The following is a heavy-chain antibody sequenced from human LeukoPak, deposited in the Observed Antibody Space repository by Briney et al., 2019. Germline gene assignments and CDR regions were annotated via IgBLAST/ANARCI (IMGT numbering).Heavy chain of an antibody. Sequence: PGGSLRLSCSASGLAFSAYWMNWVRQAPGKGPEWVANINLSGSAQYYVDSVKGRCTISRDNAKSSLYLQMNSLRVEDTAVYYCAAWGLHNYWGQGTLVTVSS. CDR1: GLAFSAYW. CDR2: INLSGSAQ. D-gene: IGHD7-27*01. CDR3: AAWGLHNY. J-gene: IGHJ4*02. V-gene: IGHV3-7*01.